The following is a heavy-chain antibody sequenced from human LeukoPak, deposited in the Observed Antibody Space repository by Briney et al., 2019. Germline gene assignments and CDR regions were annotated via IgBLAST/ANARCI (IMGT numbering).Heavy chain of an antibody. Sequence: GGSLRLSCAASGFTFSSYGMHWVRQAPGKGLEWVAVIWYDGSNKYYADSVKGRFTTSRDNSKNTLYLQMNSLRAEDTAVYYCARNPAAATYWFDPWGQGTLVTVSS. CDR3: ARNPAAATYWFDP. CDR2: IWYDGSNK. D-gene: IGHD2-15*01. J-gene: IGHJ5*02. CDR1: GFTFSSYG. V-gene: IGHV3-33*01.